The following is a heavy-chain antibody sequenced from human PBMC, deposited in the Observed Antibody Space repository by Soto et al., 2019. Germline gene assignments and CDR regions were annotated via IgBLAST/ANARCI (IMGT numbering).Heavy chain of an antibody. J-gene: IGHJ4*02. CDR2: IYYSGST. CDR1: GGSISSDY. Sequence: SETLSLTCTVSGGSISSDYWSWIRQPPGKGLEWIGYIYYSGSTNYNPSLKSRVTISVDTSKNQFSLKLSSVTAADTAVYYCARAIRIAVAGRRGYYFDYWGQGTLVTVSS. CDR3: ARAIRIAVAGRRGYYFDY. D-gene: IGHD6-19*01. V-gene: IGHV4-59*01.